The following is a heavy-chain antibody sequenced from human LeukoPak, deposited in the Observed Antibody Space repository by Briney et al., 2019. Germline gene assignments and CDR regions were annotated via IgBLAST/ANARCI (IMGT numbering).Heavy chain of an antibody. CDR2: VYHSGST. J-gene: IGHJ4*02. CDR3: ARENIAARPLDY. V-gene: IGHV4-4*02. CDR1: GDDISSSNW. Sequence: SETLSLTCSVSGDDISSSNWWTWVRQPPQKGLEWIGEVYHSGSTNYNPSLKSRIYMSVDKSQNRFSLRLTSVTAADTAVYYCARENIAARPLDYWGQGTLVTVSS. D-gene: IGHD6-6*01.